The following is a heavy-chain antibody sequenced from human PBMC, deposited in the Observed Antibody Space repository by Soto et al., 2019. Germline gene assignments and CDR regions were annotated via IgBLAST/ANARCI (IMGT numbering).Heavy chain of an antibody. CDR3: AMFVLLWFGETYYYGMDV. J-gene: IGHJ6*02. Sequence: GGPLRLSCAASGFTFSSYWMSWVRQAPGKGLEWVANIKQDGSEKYYVDSVKGRFTISRDNAKNSLYLQMNSLRAEDTAVYYCAMFVLLWFGETYYYGMDVWGQGTTVTVSS. V-gene: IGHV3-7*01. CDR1: GFTFSSYW. CDR2: IKQDGSEK. D-gene: IGHD3-10*01.